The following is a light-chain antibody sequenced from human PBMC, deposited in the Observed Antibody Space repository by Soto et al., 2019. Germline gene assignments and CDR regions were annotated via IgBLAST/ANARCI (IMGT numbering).Light chain of an antibody. CDR3: QQRSNWPRGT. Sequence: EIVLTQSPATLSLSPAERATLSCRASQSVSSYLAWYQQKPGQAPSLLIYDASNRATGIPARFSGSGSGTDFTLTISSLEPEDFAVYYCQQRSNWPRGTFGQGTKVEIK. V-gene: IGKV3-11*01. J-gene: IGKJ1*01. CDR2: DAS. CDR1: QSVSSY.